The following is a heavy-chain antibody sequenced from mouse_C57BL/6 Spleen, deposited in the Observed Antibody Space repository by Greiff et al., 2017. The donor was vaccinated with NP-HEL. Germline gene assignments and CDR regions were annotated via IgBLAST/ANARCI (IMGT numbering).Heavy chain of an antibody. Sequence: QVQLQQSGPELVKPGASVKISCKASGYAFSSSWMNWVKQRPGKGLEWIGRIYPGDGDTNYNGKFKGKATLTADKSSSTAYMQLSSLTSEDSAVYFCARRGDDGYPFDYWGQGTTLTVSS. V-gene: IGHV1-82*01. D-gene: IGHD2-3*01. CDR3: ARRGDDGYPFDY. CDR2: IYPGDGDT. CDR1: GYAFSSSW. J-gene: IGHJ2*01.